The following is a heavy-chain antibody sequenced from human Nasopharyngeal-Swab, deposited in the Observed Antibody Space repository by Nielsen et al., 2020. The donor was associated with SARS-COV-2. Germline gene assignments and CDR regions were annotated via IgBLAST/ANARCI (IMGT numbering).Heavy chain of an antibody. CDR1: GGSISSYY. CDR3: ARGAGGHYGSGSYYKGYYYYGMDV. CDR2: IYYSGST. D-gene: IGHD3-10*01. Sequence: SKTLSLTCTVSGGSISSYYWSWIRQPPGKGLDWIGYIYYSGSTNYNPSLKSRVTISADTSKNQFSLKLSSVTAADTAVYYCARGAGGHYGSGSYYKGYYYYGMDVWGQGTTVTVSS. J-gene: IGHJ6*02. V-gene: IGHV4-59*13.